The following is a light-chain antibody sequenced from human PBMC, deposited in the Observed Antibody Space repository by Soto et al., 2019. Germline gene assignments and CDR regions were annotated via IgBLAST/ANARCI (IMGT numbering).Light chain of an antibody. V-gene: IGLV1-44*01. CDR2: TNN. Sequence: QPVLTQPPSASGTPGQTITISCSGSSSNIGSNTVNWYQQVPGTAPKLLIYTNNQRPSGVPDRFSGSKSGTSASLAISGLQSEDEADYFCAAWDDSLNVVVFGGGTKLTVL. J-gene: IGLJ3*02. CDR3: AAWDDSLNVVV. CDR1: SSNIGSNT.